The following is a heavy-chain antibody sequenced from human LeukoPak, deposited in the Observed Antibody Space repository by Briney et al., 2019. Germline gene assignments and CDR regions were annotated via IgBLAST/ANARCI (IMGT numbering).Heavy chain of an antibody. V-gene: IGHV4-59*01. CDR3: AREVVVIAYELYYFDY. Sequence: SETLSLTCTVPGGSISSYSWSWFRQPPGKGLGGIGYIYYSGSTNYNPSLKSRVTISVDTSKNQFSLKLSSVTAADTAVYYCAREVVVIAYELYYFDYWGQGTLVTVSS. CDR2: IYYSGST. CDR1: GGSISSYS. D-gene: IGHD2-21*01. J-gene: IGHJ4*02.